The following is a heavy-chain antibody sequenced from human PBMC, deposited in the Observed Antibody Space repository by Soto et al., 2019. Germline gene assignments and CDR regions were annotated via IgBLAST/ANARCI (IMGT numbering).Heavy chain of an antibody. CDR2: IYYSGST. J-gene: IGHJ5*02. Sequence: SETLSLTCTVSGGSISSYYWSWIRQPPGKGLEWIGYIYYSGSTNYNPSLKSRVTISVDTSKNQFSLKLSSVTAADTAVYYCARVGYYYGSGSYYTEFSPGWFDPWGQGTLVTVSS. CDR1: GGSISSYY. D-gene: IGHD3-10*01. V-gene: IGHV4-59*01. CDR3: ARVGYYYGSGSYYTEFSPGWFDP.